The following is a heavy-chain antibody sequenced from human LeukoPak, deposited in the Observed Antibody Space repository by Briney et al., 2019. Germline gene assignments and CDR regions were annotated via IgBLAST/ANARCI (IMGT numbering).Heavy chain of an antibody. CDR3: ASDPGSSSWYGGFGY. J-gene: IGHJ4*02. Sequence: PGGSLRLSCAASGFTFSDYYMSWIRQAPGKGLEWVSYVSSSGSTIYYADSVKGRFTISRDNAKNSLYLQMNSLRAEDTAVYYCASDPGSSSWYGGFGYWGQGTLVTVSS. CDR2: VSSSGSTI. D-gene: IGHD6-13*01. V-gene: IGHV3-11*01. CDR1: GFTFSDYY.